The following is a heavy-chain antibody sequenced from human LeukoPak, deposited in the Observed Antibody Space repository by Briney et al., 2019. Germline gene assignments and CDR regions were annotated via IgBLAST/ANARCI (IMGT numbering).Heavy chain of an antibody. D-gene: IGHD4-17*01. CDR3: ATSYGDYPFYYGMDV. J-gene: IGHJ6*02. V-gene: IGHV3-48*01. Sequence: GGSLRLSCAASGFTFSSYSMNWVRQAPGKGLEWVSYISSSSSTIYYADSVKGRFTISRDNAKNSLYLQMNSLRAEDTAVYYCATSYGDYPFYYGMDVWGQGTTVTVSS. CDR2: ISSSSSTI. CDR1: GFTFSSYS.